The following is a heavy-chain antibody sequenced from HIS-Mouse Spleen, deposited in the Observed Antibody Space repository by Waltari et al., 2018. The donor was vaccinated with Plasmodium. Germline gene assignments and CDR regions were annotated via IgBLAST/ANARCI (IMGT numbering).Heavy chain of an antibody. Sequence: QVQLQQWGAGLLKPSETLSLTCAVYGGSFSGYYWRWIRQPPGKGLEWIGEINHSGSTNNNPSLKSRVTISVDTSKNQFSLKLSSVTAADTAVYYCARVTSSGVYWYFDLWGRGTLVTVSS. CDR3: ARVTSSGVYWYFDL. CDR1: GGSFSGYY. J-gene: IGHJ2*01. CDR2: INHSGST. V-gene: IGHV4-34*01. D-gene: IGHD3-3*01.